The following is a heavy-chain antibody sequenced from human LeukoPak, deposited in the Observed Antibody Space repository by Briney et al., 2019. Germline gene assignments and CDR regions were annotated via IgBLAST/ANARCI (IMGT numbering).Heavy chain of an antibody. Sequence: SETLSLTCTVSGGSISSGGYYWSWIRQHPGKGLEWIGYIYYSGSTYYNPSLKSRVTISVDTSTNQFSLKLDSVTAADTAVYYCARQGPYSSSWYYYYGMDVWGQGTTVTVSS. CDR1: GGSISSGGYY. D-gene: IGHD6-13*01. CDR3: ARQGPYSSSWYYYYGMDV. CDR2: IYYSGST. J-gene: IGHJ6*02. V-gene: IGHV4-31*03.